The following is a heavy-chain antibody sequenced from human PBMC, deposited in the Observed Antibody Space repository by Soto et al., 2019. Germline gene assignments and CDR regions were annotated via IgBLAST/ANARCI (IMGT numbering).Heavy chain of an antibody. J-gene: IGHJ4*02. CDR2: IFYTGST. V-gene: IGHV4-59*01. CDR3: ARVSPLDIVVVVAATSGTFDY. Sequence: SETLSLTCTVSGASIGSSYWSWIRQPPGKGLEWMGYIFYTGSTNYSPSLNGRVSITIDPSKNRLSLKLRSVTAADTAVYYCARVSPLDIVVVVAATSGTFDYWGQGTLVTVSA. D-gene: IGHD2-15*01. CDR1: GASIGSSY.